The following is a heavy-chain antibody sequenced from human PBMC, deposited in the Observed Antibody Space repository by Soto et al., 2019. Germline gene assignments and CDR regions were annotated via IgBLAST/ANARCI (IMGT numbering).Heavy chain of an antibody. J-gene: IGHJ5*02. CDR3: AGGNINGVQGLVSWFDP. CDR2: IYQSGST. V-gene: IGHV4-38-2*01. Sequence: PSQTLSLTCAVSGDSITSIYHWAWIRQPPGKGLEWIGYIYQSGSTFYNPSLRSRVTISADRSKNKLSLNLNSVTAAVTAVYYCAGGNINGVQGLVSWFDPWGQGTLVTVYS. CDR1: GDSITSIYH. D-gene: IGHD2-8*01.